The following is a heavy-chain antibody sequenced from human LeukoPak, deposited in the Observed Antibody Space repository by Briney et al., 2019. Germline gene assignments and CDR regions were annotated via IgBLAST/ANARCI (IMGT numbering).Heavy chain of an antibody. V-gene: IGHV1-2*02. CDR3: ARDLRGWTQQGAFDI. CDR1: GYTFTGYY. D-gene: IGHD2-15*01. Sequence: GASVKVSCKASGYTFTGYYMHWVRQAPGQGLEWMGWINPNSGGTNYAQKFQGRVTMTRDTSISTAYMELSRLRSEDTAVYYCARDLRGWTQQGAFDIWGQGTMVTVSS. J-gene: IGHJ3*02. CDR2: INPNSGGT.